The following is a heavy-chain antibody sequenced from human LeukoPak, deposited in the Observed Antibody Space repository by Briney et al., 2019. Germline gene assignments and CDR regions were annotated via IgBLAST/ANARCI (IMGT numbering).Heavy chain of an antibody. CDR3: AKGEIAAAGHFDY. D-gene: IGHD6-13*01. CDR2: IRYDGSNK. J-gene: IGHJ4*02. CDR1: GFTFSSYG. V-gene: IGHV3-30*02. Sequence: PGGSLRLSCAASGFTFSSYGMHWVRQAPGKGLEWVAFIRYDGSNKYYADSVKGRFTISRDNSKNTLYLQMNSLRAEDTAVYCCAKGEIAAAGHFDYWGQGTLVTVSS.